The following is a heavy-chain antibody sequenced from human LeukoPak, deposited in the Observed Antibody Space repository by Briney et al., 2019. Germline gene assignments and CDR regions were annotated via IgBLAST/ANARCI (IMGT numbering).Heavy chain of an antibody. J-gene: IGHJ6*03. CDR3: ARERYCSSTSCSSLTYYYYYMDV. Sequence: PGGSLRLSCAASGFTFSSYSMNWVRQAPGKGLEWVSSISCSSSYIYYADSVKGRFTISRDNAKNSLYLQMNSLRAEDTAVYYCARERYCSSTSCSSLTYYYYYMDVWGKGTTVTVSS. V-gene: IGHV3-21*01. CDR1: GFTFSSYS. D-gene: IGHD2-2*01. CDR2: ISCSSSYI.